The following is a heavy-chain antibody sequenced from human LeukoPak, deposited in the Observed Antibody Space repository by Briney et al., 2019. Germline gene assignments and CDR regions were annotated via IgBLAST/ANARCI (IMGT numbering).Heavy chain of an antibody. CDR1: GGSISSYY. J-gene: IGHJ4*02. D-gene: IGHD1-14*01. V-gene: IGHV4-59*01. Sequence: SETLALTCTVSGGSISSYYWSWIRQPPGKGLEWIGYIYYSGSTNYNPSLKSRVTISVDTSKNQFSLKLSSVTAADTAVYYCARRANRFDYWGQGTLVTVSS. CDR2: IYYSGST. CDR3: ARRANRFDY.